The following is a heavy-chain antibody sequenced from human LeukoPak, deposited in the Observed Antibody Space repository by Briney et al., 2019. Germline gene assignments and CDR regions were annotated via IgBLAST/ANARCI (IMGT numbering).Heavy chain of an antibody. D-gene: IGHD3-3*01. Sequence: ASVKVSCKASGYTFTGYYMHWVRQAPGQGLEWMGWINPNSGGTNYAQKFQGRVTMTRDTSISTAYMELSRLRSDDTAVYYCARVIHYYDFWSGRNNWFDPWGQGTLVTVSS. CDR2: INPNSGGT. J-gene: IGHJ5*02. CDR3: ARVIHYYDFWSGRNNWFDP. V-gene: IGHV1-2*02. CDR1: GYTFTGYY.